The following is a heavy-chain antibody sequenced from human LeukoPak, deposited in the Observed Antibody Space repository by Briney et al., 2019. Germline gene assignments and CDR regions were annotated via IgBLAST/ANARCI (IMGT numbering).Heavy chain of an antibody. V-gene: IGHV3-23*01. Sequence: PGGSLRLSCAASGSTFSSYAMSWVRQAPGKGLEWVSAISGSGGSTYYADSVKGRFTISRDNSKNTLYLQMNSLRAEDTAVYYCAKDKVRSAGRHYYYMDVWGKGTTVTVSS. J-gene: IGHJ6*03. CDR2: ISGSGGST. CDR1: GSTFSSYA. D-gene: IGHD6-25*01. CDR3: AKDKVRSAGRHYYYMDV.